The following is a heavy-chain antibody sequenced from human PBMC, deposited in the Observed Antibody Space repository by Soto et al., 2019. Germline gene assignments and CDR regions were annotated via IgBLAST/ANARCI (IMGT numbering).Heavy chain of an antibody. CDR3: AREGALLYGGNPDYYYTVGV. CDR1: GGSFSGYY. J-gene: IGHJ6*02. D-gene: IGHD4-17*01. CDR2: ISYSGNT. V-gene: IGHV4-34*09. Sequence: SETLSLTCAVYGGSFSGYYWTWIRQSPGKGLEWIGQISYSGNTNYNPSLKSRVIISVDTSKNQFFLKLTSVTAADTAVYYCAREGALLYGGNPDYYYTVGVWGQGTTVTVSS.